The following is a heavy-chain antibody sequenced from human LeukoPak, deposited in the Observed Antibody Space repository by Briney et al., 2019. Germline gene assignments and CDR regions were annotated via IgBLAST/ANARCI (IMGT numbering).Heavy chain of an antibody. D-gene: IGHD6-19*01. CDR1: GLTLSSHV. J-gene: IGHJ4*02. CDR3: AKGPALAGAFYFDC. V-gene: IGHV3-23*01. CDR2: IIGNARST. Sequence: PGGSLPLSRAVSGLTLSSHVMRSARPAPGEGLEWGSTIIGNARSTFYADSVKGRFTISRDNSKNTVYLQMNSLRAEDTAVYYCAKGPALAGAFYFDCWGQGTLVTVSS.